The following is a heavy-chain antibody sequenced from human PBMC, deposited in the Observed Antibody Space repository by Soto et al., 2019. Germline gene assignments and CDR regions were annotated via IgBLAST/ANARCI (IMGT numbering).Heavy chain of an antibody. V-gene: IGHV1-2*04. CDR3: ARGYYYDSSGYDLTYNWFDP. J-gene: IGHJ5*02. CDR2: INPNSGGT. D-gene: IGHD3-22*01. Sequence: GPVNGSCKASVFGNTVYDMHWVRKAPGQGLECMGWINPNSGGTNYAQKFQGWVTMTRDTSISTAYMELSRLRSDDTAVYYCARGYYYDSSGYDLTYNWFDPWGQGTLVNVSS. CDR1: VFGNTVYD.